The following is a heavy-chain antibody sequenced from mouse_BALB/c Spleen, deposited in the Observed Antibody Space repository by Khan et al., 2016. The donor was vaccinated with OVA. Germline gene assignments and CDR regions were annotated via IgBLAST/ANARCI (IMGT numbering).Heavy chain of an antibody. V-gene: IGHV1S135*01. D-gene: IGHD2-2*01. CDR2: IDPFSGGT. J-gene: IGHJ3*01. CDR1: GYSFTSYY. CDR3: TRHGYVAWFTY. Sequence: VRLQQSGPEVMKPGASVKISCKASGYSFTSYYIHWVMQSHGTSLEWIGYIDPFSGGTTYDQKFKDKATLTVDKSSSTAYIHLNNLTSEDSAVYYCTRHGYVAWFTYWGQGTLVTVSA.